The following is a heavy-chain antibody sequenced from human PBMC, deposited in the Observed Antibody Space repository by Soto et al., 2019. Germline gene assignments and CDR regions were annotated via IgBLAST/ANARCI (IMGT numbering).Heavy chain of an antibody. D-gene: IGHD2-8*01. CDR1: GFTFSSYG. CDR2: ISYDGSNK. V-gene: IGHV3-30*18. CDR3: AKSGGCTNGVCNLFDY. Sequence: GGSLRLSCAASGFTFSSYGMHWVRQAPGKGLEWVAVISYDGSNKYYADSVKGRFTISRDNSKNTLYLQMNSLRAEDTAVYYCAKSGGCTNGVCNLFDYWGQGTLVTVSS. J-gene: IGHJ4*02.